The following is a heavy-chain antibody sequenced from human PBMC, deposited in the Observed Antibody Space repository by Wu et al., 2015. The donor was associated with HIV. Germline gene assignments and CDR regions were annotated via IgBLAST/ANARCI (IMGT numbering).Heavy chain of an antibody. J-gene: IGHJ6*02. CDR3: ARVCRAPEHDVWFGESTNCYYYYYGMDV. CDR1: GYTFTGYY. D-gene: IGHD3-10*01. Sequence: QVQLVQSGAEVKKPGASVKVSCKASGYTFTGYYMHWVRQAPGQGLEWMGWINPNSGGTNYAQKFQGRVTMTRDTSISTAYMELSRLRSDDTAVYYCARVCRAPEHDVWFGESTNCYYYYYGMDVWGQGTTVTVSS. V-gene: IGHV1-2*02. CDR2: INPNSGGT.